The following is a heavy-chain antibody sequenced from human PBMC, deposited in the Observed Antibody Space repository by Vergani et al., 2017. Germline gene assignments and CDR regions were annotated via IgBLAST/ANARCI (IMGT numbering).Heavy chain of an antibody. CDR3: ARGVGVADYYFDY. V-gene: IGHV4-34*01. J-gene: IGHJ4*02. CDR2: INHSGST. CDR1: GGSFSGYY. Sequence: QVQLQQWGAGLLKPSETLSLTCAVYGGSFSGYYWSWIRQPPGKGLGWIGEINHSGSTNYNPSLKCRVTISVATSKNQFSLKLSSVTAADTAVYYCARGVGVADYYFDYWGQGTLVTVSS. D-gene: IGHD3-3*01.